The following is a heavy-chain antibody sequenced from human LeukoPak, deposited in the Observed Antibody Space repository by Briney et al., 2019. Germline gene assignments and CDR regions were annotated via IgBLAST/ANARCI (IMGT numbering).Heavy chain of an antibody. CDR3: VKDDCSGGSCYSDY. V-gene: IGHV3-64D*06. Sequence: AVSLRLSCSASGFTFSSYGMHWVRQAPGKGLEYVSVINSNGGSTYYADSVKGRFTISRDNSKNTLYLQMSSLRTEDTAVYYCVKDDCSGGSCYSDYWGQGTLVTVSS. CDR2: INSNGGST. J-gene: IGHJ4*02. CDR1: GFTFSSYG. D-gene: IGHD2-15*01.